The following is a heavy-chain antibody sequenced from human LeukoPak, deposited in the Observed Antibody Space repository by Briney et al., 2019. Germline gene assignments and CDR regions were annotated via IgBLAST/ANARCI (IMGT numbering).Heavy chain of an antibody. CDR1: GFTFISHS. V-gene: IGHV3-23*01. J-gene: IGHJ6*02. Sequence: GGSLKLSCAPSGFTFISHSMRWVRQAPRKGPELVSAISGSGGSTYYADSVKGRFTISRDNSKNTLYLQMNSLRAEDTAVYYCAKVSGSFPRYYGMDVWGQGTTVTVSS. D-gene: IGHD2-15*01. CDR2: ISGSGGST. CDR3: AKVSGSFPRYYGMDV.